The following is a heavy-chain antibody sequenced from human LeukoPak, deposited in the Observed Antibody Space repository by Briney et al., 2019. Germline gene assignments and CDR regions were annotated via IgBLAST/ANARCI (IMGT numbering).Heavy chain of an antibody. CDR1: GFTFSSYG. J-gene: IGHJ4*02. Sequence: PGGSLRLSCAASGFTFSSYGMHWVRQAPGKGLEWVAVIWYDGSNKYYADSVKGRFTISRDNSKDTLYLQMNSLRAEDTAVYYCARDWGSIYYYDNYWGQGTLVTVSS. CDR2: IWYDGSNK. CDR3: ARDWGSIYYYDNY. D-gene: IGHD3-22*01. V-gene: IGHV3-33*01.